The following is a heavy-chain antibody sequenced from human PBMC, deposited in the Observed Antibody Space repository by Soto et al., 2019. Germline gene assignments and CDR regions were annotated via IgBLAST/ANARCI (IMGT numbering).Heavy chain of an antibody. CDR2: ISYDGSDK. J-gene: IGHJ4*02. CDR1: GFPFTSYG. V-gene: IGHV3-30*03. CDR3: VGGQYYFDY. D-gene: IGHD3-10*01. Sequence: QVHLVESGGGVVQPGRSLRLSCAASGFPFTSYGMHWVREGPDKGLEWVAIISYDGSDKYYADSVKGRFTISRDNSKNTLYLQMTSLRPEDTALYYCVGGQYYFDYRGQGTLVIVSS.